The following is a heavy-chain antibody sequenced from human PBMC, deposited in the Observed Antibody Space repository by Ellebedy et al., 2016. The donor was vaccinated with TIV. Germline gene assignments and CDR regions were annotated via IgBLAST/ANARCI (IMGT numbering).Heavy chain of an antibody. V-gene: IGHV1-3*01. Sequence: AASVKVSCKASGYTFISYPMHWVRPAPGQRLEWMGWINAGNGNTKYSQKFQGRVTITRDTSARTAYMGLSSLRSEDTAVYYCARDACRTFSGGRCYSHYYGMDVWGQGTTVTVSS. J-gene: IGHJ6*02. CDR3: ARDACRTFSGGRCYSHYYGMDV. D-gene: IGHD2-15*01. CDR1: GYTFISYP. CDR2: INAGNGNT.